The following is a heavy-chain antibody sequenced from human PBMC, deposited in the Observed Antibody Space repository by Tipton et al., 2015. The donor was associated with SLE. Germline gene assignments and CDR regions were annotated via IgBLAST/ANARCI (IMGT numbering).Heavy chain of an antibody. CDR3: ARDLTTPYYYFDY. D-gene: IGHD4-17*01. CDR2: INPNSGGT. CDR1: GYTFTGYY. J-gene: IGHJ4*02. V-gene: IGHV1-2*06. Sequence: QSGPEVKKPGASVKVSCKASGYTFTGYYMHWVRQAPGQGPEWMGRINPNSGGTSYAQKFQDRVTMTRDTSISTTYMELSRLRSDDTAVYYCARDLTTPYYYFDYWGQGTLVTVSS.